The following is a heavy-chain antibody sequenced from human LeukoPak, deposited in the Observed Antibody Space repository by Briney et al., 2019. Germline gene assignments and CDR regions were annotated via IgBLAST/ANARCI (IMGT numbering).Heavy chain of an antibody. V-gene: IGHV3-23*01. Sequence: PGGSLRLSCAASGFTFSSYAMSWVRQAPGKGLEWVSAISGSGGSAYYADSVKGRFTISRDNSKNTLYLQMNSLRAEDTAVYYCAKDRTHYSGYEYFDYWGRGPLVTVSS. J-gene: IGHJ4*02. D-gene: IGHD5-12*01. CDR2: ISGSGGSA. CDR3: AKDRTHYSGYEYFDY. CDR1: GFTFSSYA.